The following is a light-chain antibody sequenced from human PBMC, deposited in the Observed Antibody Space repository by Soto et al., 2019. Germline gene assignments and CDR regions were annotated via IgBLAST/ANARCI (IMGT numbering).Light chain of an antibody. CDR2: GAS. V-gene: IGKV3-15*01. Sequence: EILMTQSPATLSVSPGERATLSCRASQSVSSNLAWYQQKPGQAPRLLIYGASTRATGIPARFSGSGSGTKFTLTISSLQSEDFAVYYCQQYNNRGTFGQGTKVDIK. J-gene: IGKJ1*01. CDR3: QQYNNRGT. CDR1: QSVSSN.